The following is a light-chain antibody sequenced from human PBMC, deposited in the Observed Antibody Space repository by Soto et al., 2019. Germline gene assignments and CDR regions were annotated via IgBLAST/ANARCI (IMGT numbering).Light chain of an antibody. Sequence: EIVLTQSPGTLSLSPGERATLSCRASQSVSSDYLAWYQQKPGQAPRLLIYGASRKATGIPDRFSGSGSGTDFTLTISRLEPDDCAGYSCQQYHCSVWTFGQGTKVEIK. CDR1: QSVSSDY. V-gene: IGKV3-20*01. CDR2: GAS. CDR3: QQYHCSVWT. J-gene: IGKJ1*01.